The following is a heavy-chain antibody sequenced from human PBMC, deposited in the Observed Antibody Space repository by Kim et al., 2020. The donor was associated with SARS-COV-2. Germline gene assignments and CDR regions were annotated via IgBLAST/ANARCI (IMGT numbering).Heavy chain of an antibody. CDR2: ISSRTNYT. Sequence: GGSLRLSCVASGFTFSDYYLTWVRKAPGKGLEWLCYISSRTNYTRYADYVKGRFTVSRDNAKNSLYLQMDNLSAEATAVHYCARSERNCGPAVFYSWGQG. J-gene: IGHJ4*02. V-gene: IGHV3-11*03. D-gene: IGHD1-1*01. CDR3: ARSERNCGPAVFYS. CDR1: GFTFSDYY.